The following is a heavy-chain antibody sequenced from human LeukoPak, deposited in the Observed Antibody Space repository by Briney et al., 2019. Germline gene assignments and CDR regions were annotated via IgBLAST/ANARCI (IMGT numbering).Heavy chain of an antibody. J-gene: IGHJ5*02. CDR2: ISSSGSTI. Sequence: HPGGSLRLSCAASGFSFSGDYIHWVRQAPGKGLEWVSYISSSGSTIYYADSVKGRFTISRDNAKNSLYLQMNSLRAEETAVYYCARGLTTTPNHFDPWGQGTLVTVSS. V-gene: IGHV3-48*03. CDR1: GFSFSGDY. CDR3: ARGLTTTPNHFDP. D-gene: IGHD4-17*01.